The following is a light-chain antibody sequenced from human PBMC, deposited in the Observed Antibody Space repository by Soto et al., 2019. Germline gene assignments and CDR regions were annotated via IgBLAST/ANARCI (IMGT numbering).Light chain of an antibody. CDR2: EVS. V-gene: IGLV2-14*01. Sequence: QSALTQSASVSGSPGQSITISCTGTSSDIRGYNYVSWYQQHPDKAPKLMIFEVSNRPSGVSNRFSGSKSGNTASLTISGLLPEDEADYYCSSYTTSSTVAFGGGTKLTVL. CDR3: SSYTTSSTVA. J-gene: IGLJ2*01. CDR1: SSDIRGYNY.